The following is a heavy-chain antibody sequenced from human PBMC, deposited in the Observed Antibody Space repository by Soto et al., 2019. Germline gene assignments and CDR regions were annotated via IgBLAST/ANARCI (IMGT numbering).Heavy chain of an antibody. Sequence: PSVKVSCKASGGTFSRYAISWVRQAPGQGLEWMGGIIPIFGTANYAQKFQGRVTITADESTSTAYMELSSLRSEDTAVYYCVYHPPRQFGYCGPATLVTVST. J-gene: IGHJ4*02. CDR2: IIPIFGTA. CDR3: VYHPPRQFGY. V-gene: IGHV1-69*13. D-gene: IGHD2-2*01. CDR1: GGTFSRYA.